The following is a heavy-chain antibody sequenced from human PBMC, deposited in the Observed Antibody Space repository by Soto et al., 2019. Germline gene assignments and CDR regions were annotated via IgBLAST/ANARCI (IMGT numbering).Heavy chain of an antibody. V-gene: IGHV3-74*01. J-gene: IGHJ3*01. CDR3: TREAGYCSRTSCYRRAFDC. CDR2: INTDGGIT. D-gene: IGHD2-2*01. CDR1: GFTFSSHW. Sequence: EVQLVESGGDLVQPGGSLRLSCAASGFTFSSHWMHWVRRVPGKGLVWVSHINTDGGITGYADSVKGRFTISRDNAKNTLYLQMNGMRVEDTSVYYCTREAGYCSRTSCYRRAFDCWGQGTMVTVSS.